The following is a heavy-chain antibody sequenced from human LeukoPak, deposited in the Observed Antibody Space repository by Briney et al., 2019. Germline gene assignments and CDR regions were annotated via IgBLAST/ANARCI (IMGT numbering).Heavy chain of an antibody. V-gene: IGHV1-3*01. CDR2: INAGNGNT. Sequence: RASVKVSCKASGYTFINFAINWGRQAPGQRPEWMGWINAGNGNTKYSQKFQGRVTITRDTSASTAYMELSSLTSEDTAVYYCARGPRAAADDYWGQGTLVTVSS. CDR3: ARGPRAAADDY. D-gene: IGHD6-13*01. CDR1: GYTFINFA. J-gene: IGHJ4*02.